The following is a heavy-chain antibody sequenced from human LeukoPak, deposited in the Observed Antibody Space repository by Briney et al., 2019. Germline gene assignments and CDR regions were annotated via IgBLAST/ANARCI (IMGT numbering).Heavy chain of an antibody. CDR2: IYYSGST. D-gene: IGHD1-26*01. CDR1: GGSISSGDYY. CDR3: TKSDSNPWEGNFFDY. J-gene: IGHJ4*02. V-gene: IGHV4-30-4*01. Sequence: PSQTLSLTCTVSGGSISSGDYYWSWIRQPPGKGLEWIGYIYYSGSTYYNPSLKSRVTISVDTSKNQFSLKLSSVTAADTAVYYCTKSDSNPWEGNFFDYWGQGTLVTVSS.